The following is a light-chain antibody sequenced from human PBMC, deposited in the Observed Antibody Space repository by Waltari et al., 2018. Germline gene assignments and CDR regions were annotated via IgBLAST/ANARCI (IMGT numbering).Light chain of an antibody. CDR2: DTS. CDR1: QSVSSY. Sequence: IMLTQSPATLSLSPGERATLSCRTSQSVSSYLAWVQQKPGQAPRLLSYDTSNRATGIPARFSGSGSGTDFTLTISSLEPEDSAVYYCQQRSHWRTFGQGTKVEIK. CDR3: QQRSHWRT. V-gene: IGKV3-11*01. J-gene: IGKJ1*01.